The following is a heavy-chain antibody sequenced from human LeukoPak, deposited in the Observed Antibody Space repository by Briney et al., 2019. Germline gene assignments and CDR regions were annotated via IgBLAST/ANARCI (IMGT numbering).Heavy chain of an antibody. CDR3: ARGSMVRGFDI. CDR2: IYTSGST. CDR1: GDSISSFH. J-gene: IGHJ3*02. D-gene: IGHD3-10*01. Sequence: PSETLSLTCTVSGDSISSFHWSWIRQPAGKGLEWIGRIYTSGSTNYNPSLKSRVTMSVDTSKNQFSLKLSSVTAADTAVYYCARGSMVRGFDIWGQGTMVTVSS. V-gene: IGHV4-4*07.